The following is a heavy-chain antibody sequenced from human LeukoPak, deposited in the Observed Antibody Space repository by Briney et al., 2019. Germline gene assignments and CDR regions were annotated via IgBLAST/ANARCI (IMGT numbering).Heavy chain of an antibody. CDR1: GITFSYAC. CDR3: TTDSVFANYFYGMDV. D-gene: IGHD3-10*01. J-gene: IGHJ6*02. CDR2: IKSKTDGGTT. Sequence: GGSLRLSCAVSGITFSYACMNWVRQAPGKGLEWVGRIKSKTDGGTTDYAAPVKGRFTISRDDSKNTLYLQMNSLKTEDTAVYYCTTDSVFANYFYGMDVWGQGTTVTVSS. V-gene: IGHV3-15*01.